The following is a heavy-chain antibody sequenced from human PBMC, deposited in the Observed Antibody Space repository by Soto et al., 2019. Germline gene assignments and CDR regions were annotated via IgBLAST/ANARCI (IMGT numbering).Heavy chain of an antibody. V-gene: IGHV3-33*01. D-gene: IGHD1-1*01. J-gene: IGHJ4*02. CDR3: ASAGTTGTTASFDY. CDR1: GFTFSSYG. Sequence: QVQLVESGGGVVQPGRSLRLSCAASGFTFSSYGMHWVRQAPGKGLEWVAVIWYDGSNKYYADSVKGRFTISRDNSKNTLYLQMNSLRAEDTAVYYCASAGTTGTTASFDYWGQGTLVTVSS. CDR2: IWYDGSNK.